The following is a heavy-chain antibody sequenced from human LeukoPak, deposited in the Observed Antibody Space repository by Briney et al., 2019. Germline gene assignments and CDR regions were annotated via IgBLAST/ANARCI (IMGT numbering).Heavy chain of an antibody. V-gene: IGHV3-30-3*01. CDR1: GFTFSGYP. CDR2: ISYDGSNK. Sequence: PGKSLRLSCAASGFTFSGYPIHWVRQAPGKGLEWVAVISYDGSNKYYADSVKGRFTISRDNSKNRLYLQMSDLRAEDTAVYFCARSVSGVWLFDYWGRGTLVTVSS. J-gene: IGHJ4*02. CDR3: ARSVSGVWLFDY. D-gene: IGHD5/OR15-5a*01.